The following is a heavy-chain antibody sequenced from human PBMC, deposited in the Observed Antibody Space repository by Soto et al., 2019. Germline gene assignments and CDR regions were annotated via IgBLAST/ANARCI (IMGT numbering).Heavy chain of an antibody. CDR2: ISAYNGNT. V-gene: IGHV1-18*01. Sequence: ASVKVSCKASGYTFTSYGISWVRQAPGQGLDWMGWISAYNGNTKYAQDLQGRVTMTTDTSTSTAYMELRSLRSDDTAVYYCAXFSGGSYNTYYFYYGMDVWAQGTTVTVSS. D-gene: IGHD2-15*01. J-gene: IGHJ6*02. CDR3: AXFSGGSYNTYYFYYGMDV. CDR1: GYTFTSYG.